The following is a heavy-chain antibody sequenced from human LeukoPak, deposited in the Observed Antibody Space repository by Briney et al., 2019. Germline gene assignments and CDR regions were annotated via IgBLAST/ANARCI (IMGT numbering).Heavy chain of an antibody. CDR2: XXGTXXXX. CDR1: GFTXXXXA. Sequence: GGSLRLSCAASGFTXXXXAMSWVRQAPGKGXXXVSTXXGTXXXXXXXXXXXXXXXXXRDXSKNTLYLQVSSLRAEDTAVYYCARVLYNGGYIQYWGQGTLVTVSS. CDR3: ARVLYNGGYIQY. V-gene: IGHV3-23*01. D-gene: IGHD2-2*02. J-gene: IGHJ1*01.